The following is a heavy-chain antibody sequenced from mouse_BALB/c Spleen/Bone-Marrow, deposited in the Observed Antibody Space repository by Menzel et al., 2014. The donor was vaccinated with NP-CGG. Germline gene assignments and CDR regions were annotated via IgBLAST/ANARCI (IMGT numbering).Heavy chain of an antibody. V-gene: IGHV1-67*01. D-gene: IGHD2-1*01. CDR1: GYTFTDYA. J-gene: IGHJ4*01. CDR3: ARGDYGNWNYAIDY. Sequence: VQGVESGPELVRPGVSVKISCKGSGYTFTDYAMHWVKQSHAKSLEWIGVISTYSGNTNYNQKFKGKATMTVDKSSSTAYRELARLTSEDSAIYYCARGDYGNWNYAIDYWGQGTSVTVSS. CDR2: ISTYSGNT.